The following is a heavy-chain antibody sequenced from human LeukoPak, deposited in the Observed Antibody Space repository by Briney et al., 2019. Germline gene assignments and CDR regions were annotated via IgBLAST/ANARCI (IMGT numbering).Heavy chain of an antibody. CDR2: ISTYNYNT. J-gene: IGHJ4*02. CDR3: ARQVDTTMALPDY. CDR1: DYTFTSYG. Sequence: ASVKVSCKTPDYTFTSYGVSWVRQAPGQRLEWMGWISTYNYNTNYAQKFRGRVTMTRDTSTSTVYMELRSLRSEDTAIYYCARQVDTTMALPDYWGQGTLVTVSS. D-gene: IGHD5-18*01. V-gene: IGHV1-18*01.